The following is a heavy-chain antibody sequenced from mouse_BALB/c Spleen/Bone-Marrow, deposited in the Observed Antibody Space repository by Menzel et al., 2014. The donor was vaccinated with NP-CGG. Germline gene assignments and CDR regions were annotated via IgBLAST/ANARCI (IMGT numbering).Heavy chain of an antibody. Sequence: VHVKQSGTVLARPGAAVKMSCKASGYTFSNYWMHWIKQRPGQGLEWIGIIHPGNSDTTYNQKFKGKAKLTAVTSTSTAYMELSSLTNEDSAVYYCTTLARNNFDYWGQGTTLTVSS. CDR1: GYTFSNYW. CDR2: IHPGNSDT. D-gene: IGHD3-1*01. J-gene: IGHJ2*01. CDR3: TTLARNNFDY. V-gene: IGHV1-5*01.